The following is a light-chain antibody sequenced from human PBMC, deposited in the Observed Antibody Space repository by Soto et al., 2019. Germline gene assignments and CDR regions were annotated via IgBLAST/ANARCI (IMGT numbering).Light chain of an antibody. Sequence: EIVLTQSPGTLSLSPGERATLSCRASQNISSSYLAWYQQKPGQAPRLLIHAASSRATGIADRFSGSGSGTDFTLTISRLEPEDFAVYYCQQYGGSALYTFGQGTKLEIK. CDR3: QQYGGSALYT. V-gene: IGKV3-20*01. CDR2: AAS. J-gene: IGKJ2*01. CDR1: QNISSSY.